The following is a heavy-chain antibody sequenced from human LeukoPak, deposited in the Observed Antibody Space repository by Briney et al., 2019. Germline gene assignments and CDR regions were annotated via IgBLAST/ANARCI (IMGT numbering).Heavy chain of an antibody. D-gene: IGHD1-26*01. Sequence: GGSLRLSCGASGFTFRSYWMNWVRQAPGKGLEWVANIKQDGSEKYYVDSVKGRFTISRDNAKNSLSLQMNSLRAEDTAVYYCARDPYNGNYGDYYYYYMDVWGKGTTVTISS. CDR1: GFTFRSYW. J-gene: IGHJ6*03. CDR2: IKQDGSEK. V-gene: IGHV3-7*01. CDR3: ARDPYNGNYGDYYYYYMDV.